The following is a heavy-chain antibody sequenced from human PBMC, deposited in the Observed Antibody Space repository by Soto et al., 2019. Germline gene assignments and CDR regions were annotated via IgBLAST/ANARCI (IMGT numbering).Heavy chain of an antibody. V-gene: IGHV3-30-3*01. CDR2: ISYDGSNK. D-gene: IGHD2-2*01. J-gene: IGHJ6*01. CDR1: GFAFSSYA. Sequence: QVQLVESGGGVVQPGRSLRLSCAASGFAFSSYAMHWVRQAPGKGLEWVAVISYDGSNKYYADSVKGRFTISRDNSKNTLYLQMNSLRAEDTAVYYCARNQKYCISTSCPYYYYGMDVW. CDR3: ARNQKYCISTSCPYYYYGMDV.